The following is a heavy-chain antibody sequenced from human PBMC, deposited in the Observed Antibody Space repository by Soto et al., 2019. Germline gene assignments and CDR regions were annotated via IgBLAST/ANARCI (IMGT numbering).Heavy chain of an antibody. D-gene: IGHD3-3*01. CDR1: GFTFGDYA. J-gene: IGHJ6*02. CDR2: IRSKANSETT. CDR3: TSGGITIFGVVILDYYYGMDV. V-gene: IGHV3-49*04. Sequence: GGSLRLSCTASGFTFGDYAMSWVRQAPGKGLEWVGFIRSKANSETTAYAASVKGRFTISRDDSKSIAYLQMNSLKTEDTAVYYCTSGGITIFGVVILDYYYGMDVWGQGTTVTVSS.